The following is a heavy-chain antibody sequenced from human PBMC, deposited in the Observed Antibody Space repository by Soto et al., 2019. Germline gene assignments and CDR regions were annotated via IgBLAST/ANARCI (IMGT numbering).Heavy chain of an antibody. V-gene: IGHV4-34*01. CDR2: INHSGST. J-gene: IGHJ5*02. D-gene: IGHD3-22*01. Sequence: PSETLSLTCAVYGGSFSGYYWSWIRQPPGKGLEWIGEINHSGSTNYNPSLKSRVTISVDTSKNQFSLKLSSVTAADTAVYYCARGRFSYYYDSSGHNWFDPWGQGTLVTVSS. CDR1: GGSFSGYY. CDR3: ARGRFSYYYDSSGHNWFDP.